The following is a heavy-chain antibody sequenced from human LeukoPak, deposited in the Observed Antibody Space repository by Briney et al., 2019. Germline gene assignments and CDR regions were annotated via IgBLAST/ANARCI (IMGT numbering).Heavy chain of an antibody. V-gene: IGHV3-21*01. CDR2: ISSSSSYI. D-gene: IGHD6-19*01. CDR1: GFTFSSYS. J-gene: IGHJ4*02. Sequence: PGGSLRLSCAASGFTFSSYSMNWVRQAPGKGLEWVSSISSSSSYIYYADSVKGRFTISRDNAKNSLYLQMNSLRAEDTAVYYCAKDDGIAVAGPTRYWGQGTLVTVSS. CDR3: AKDDGIAVAGPTRY.